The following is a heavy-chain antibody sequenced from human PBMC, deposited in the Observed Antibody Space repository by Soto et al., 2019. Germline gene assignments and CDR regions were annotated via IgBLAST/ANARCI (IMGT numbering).Heavy chain of an antibody. Sequence: SETLSLTCTVSDDSFRGAEYYWSWIRQPLGKGPEWIGYTYYNGNTKYNPALRSRVTMSEDTSKNQFSLRLSSVTAADTAVYFCARGPAYIDGWRTFDLWGRGILVTVSS. V-gene: IGHV4-61*08. CDR1: DDSFRGAEYY. J-gene: IGHJ4*02. CDR2: TYYNGNT. D-gene: IGHD6-19*01. CDR3: ARGPAYIDGWRTFDL.